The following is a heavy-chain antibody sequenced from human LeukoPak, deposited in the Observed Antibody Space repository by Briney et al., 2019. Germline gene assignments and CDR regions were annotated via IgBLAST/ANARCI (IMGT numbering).Heavy chain of an antibody. CDR2: ISYDGSNK. V-gene: IGHV3-30*04. CDR3: ARDRHIVVVTDYYYYGMDV. Sequence: GRSLRLSCAASGFTFSSYAMHWVRQAPGKGLEWVAVISYDGSNKYYADPVKGRFTISRDNSKNTLYLQMNSLRAEDTAVYYCARDRHIVVVTDYYYYGMDVWGQGTTVTVSS. CDR1: GFTFSSYA. D-gene: IGHD2-21*02. J-gene: IGHJ6*02.